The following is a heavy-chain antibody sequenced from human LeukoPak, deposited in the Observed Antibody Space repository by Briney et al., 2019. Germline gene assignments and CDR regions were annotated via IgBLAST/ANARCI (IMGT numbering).Heavy chain of an antibody. CDR2: IYPGDSDT. J-gene: IGHJ4*02. D-gene: IGHD1-26*01. CDR1: GYIFSGFC. Sequence: GESLKISCKASGYIFSGFCIGWVRQMPGKGLEWMGIIYPGDSDTRYSPSFQGQVTISADKSISTAYLQWSSLKASDTAMYYCARREVGATTFDYWGQGTLVTVSS. V-gene: IGHV5-51*01. CDR3: ARREVGATTFDY.